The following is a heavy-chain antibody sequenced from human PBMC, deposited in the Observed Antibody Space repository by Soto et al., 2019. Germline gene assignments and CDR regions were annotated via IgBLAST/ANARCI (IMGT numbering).Heavy chain of an antibody. D-gene: IGHD3-10*01. CDR1: GGSISSSSYY. Sequence: PSETLSLTCTVSGGSISSSSYYWGWIRQPPGKGLEWIGSIYYSGSTYYNPSLKSRVTISVDTSKNQFSLKLSSVTAADTAVYYCARLSYYGSGSYKYYFDYWGQGTRVTVSS. J-gene: IGHJ4*02. CDR2: IYYSGST. V-gene: IGHV4-39*01. CDR3: ARLSYYGSGSYKYYFDY.